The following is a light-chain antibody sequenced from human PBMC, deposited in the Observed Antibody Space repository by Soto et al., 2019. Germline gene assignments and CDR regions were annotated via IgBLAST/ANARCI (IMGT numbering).Light chain of an antibody. CDR1: SSNIGSNY. CDR3: AAWDDSLSGWV. V-gene: IGLV1-47*01. Sequence: QLVLTQPPSASGTPGQRGTISCSGSSSNIGSNYVYWYQQLPGTAPKLLIYRNNQRPSGVPDRFSGSKSGTSASLAISGLRSEDEADYYCAAWDDSLSGWVFGGGTQLTVL. CDR2: RNN. J-gene: IGLJ3*02.